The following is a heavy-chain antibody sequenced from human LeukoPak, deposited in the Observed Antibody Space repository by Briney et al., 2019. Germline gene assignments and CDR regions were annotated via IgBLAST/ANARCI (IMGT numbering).Heavy chain of an antibody. V-gene: IGHV3-21*01. CDR1: GFTFSSYS. Sequence: GGSLRLSCAASGFTFSSYSMNWVRQAPGKGLEWVSSISSSSSYIYYADSVKGRFTISRDNAKNSLCLQMNSLRAEDTAVYYCARDGTVEDYYGMDVWGQGTTVTVSS. J-gene: IGHJ6*02. CDR2: ISSSSSYI. D-gene: IGHD1-26*01. CDR3: ARDGTVEDYYGMDV.